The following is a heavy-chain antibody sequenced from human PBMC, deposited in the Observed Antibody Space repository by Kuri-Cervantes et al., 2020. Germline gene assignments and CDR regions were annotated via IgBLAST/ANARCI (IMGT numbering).Heavy chain of an antibody. CDR3: ARDPDILLSGNFDS. J-gene: IGHJ4*02. CDR1: GFTFSSYW. Sequence: GESLKISCAASGFTFSSYWMSWVRQAPGKGLEWVANIKQDGSEKYYVDSVKGRFTIFRDNAKNSLYLEMNSLRVEDTAVYYCARDPDILLSGNFDSWGQGTLVTVSS. V-gene: IGHV3-7*01. CDR2: IKQDGSEK. D-gene: IGHD2-15*01.